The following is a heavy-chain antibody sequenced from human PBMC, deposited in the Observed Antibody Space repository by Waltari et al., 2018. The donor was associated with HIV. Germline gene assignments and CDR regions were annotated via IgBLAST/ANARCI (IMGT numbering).Heavy chain of an antibody. Sequence: EVRLVESGGALVQPGGSLRVSCAASGFSFNTYGMNWVRQAPGKGLEWISFISNTCDTKQYADSVRGRFTISRDNAKNSLYLQMNSLRAEDTAIYYCARDRMVVIPPAPTWFDPWGQGTLVTVSS. CDR3: ARDRMVVIPPAPTWFDP. CDR1: GFSFNTYG. D-gene: IGHD2-2*01. V-gene: IGHV3-48*01. J-gene: IGHJ5*02. CDR2: ISNTCDTK.